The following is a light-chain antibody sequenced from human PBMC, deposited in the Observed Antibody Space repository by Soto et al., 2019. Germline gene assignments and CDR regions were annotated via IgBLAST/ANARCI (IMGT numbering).Light chain of an antibody. Sequence: QSALTQPASVSGSPGQSITISCTGTSSDIGAYNYVSWYQQHPGKAPKLIIYEVNNRPSGVSNRFSGSKSRNTASLTISGLQLEDEADYHCSSYTGGSTYWIFGGGTKLTVL. CDR3: SSYTGGSTYWI. J-gene: IGLJ3*02. CDR1: SSDIGAYNY. V-gene: IGLV2-14*01. CDR2: EVN.